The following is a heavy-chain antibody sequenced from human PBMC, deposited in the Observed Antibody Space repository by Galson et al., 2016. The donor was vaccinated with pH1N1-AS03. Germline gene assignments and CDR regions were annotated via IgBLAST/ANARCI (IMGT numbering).Heavy chain of an antibody. CDR1: GYTFNSYY. CDR3: ARGLVAVVPGTPAY. CDR2: INPSGGST. V-gene: IGHV1-46*02. J-gene: IGHJ4*02. D-gene: IGHD2-15*01. Sequence: SVKVSCKASGYTFNSYYIHWVRQVPEQGLEWMGIINPSGGSTSYAQKFQGRVTMTRDTSTTTVYMELGSLRSEDTAVYYCARGLVAVVPGTPAYWGQGTLVTVSS.